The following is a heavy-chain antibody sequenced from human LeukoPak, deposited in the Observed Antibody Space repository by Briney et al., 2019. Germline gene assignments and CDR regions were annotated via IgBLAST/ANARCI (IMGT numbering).Heavy chain of an antibody. CDR1: GGSVSSGSYY. CDR2: IYYSGST. CDR3: ARGAGRYFDWLLFGDAFDI. D-gene: IGHD3-9*01. V-gene: IGHV4-61*01. J-gene: IGHJ3*02. Sequence: PSETLSLTCTVSGGSVSSGSYYWSWIRQPPGKGLEWIGYIYYSGSTNYNPSLKSRVTISVDTSKNQFSLKLSSVTAADTAVYHCARGAGRYFDWLLFGDAFDIWGQGTMVTVSS.